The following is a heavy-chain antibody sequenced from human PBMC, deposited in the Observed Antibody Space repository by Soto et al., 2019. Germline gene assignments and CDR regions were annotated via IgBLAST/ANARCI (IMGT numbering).Heavy chain of an antibody. CDR3: ATWPEMGFECNQYYFDY. CDR2: IIPIFGSE. J-gene: IGHJ4*02. V-gene: IGHV1-69*01. CDR1: GGAFTNYA. Sequence: QVQLVQSGAEVKKPGSSVKVSCKASGGAFTNYAFGWLRQAPGQWLEWVGEIIPIFGSEDYAQKFQGRVPMTADESTSTAYMELRSLRSDDTAVYYCATWPEMGFECNQYYFDYWGQGTLVTVSS. D-gene: IGHD1-26*01.